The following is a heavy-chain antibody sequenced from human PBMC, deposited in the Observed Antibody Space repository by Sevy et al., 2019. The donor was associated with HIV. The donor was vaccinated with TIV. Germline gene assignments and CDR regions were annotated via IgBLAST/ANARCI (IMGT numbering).Heavy chain of an antibody. V-gene: IGHV1-18*01. CDR2: ISTYKDDT. J-gene: IGHJ4*02. CDR3: AGDLPPLDYYGSGGYYTSDY. D-gene: IGHD3-10*01. CDR1: GYTFTSHG. Sequence: ASVKVSCKASGYTFTSHGISWVRQAPGQGLEWVGWISTYKDDTKYAQKVQGRVTMTTDTSTTTVFMELRSLRSDDTAIYYCAGDLPPLDYYGSGGYYTSDYWGQGTLVTVSS.